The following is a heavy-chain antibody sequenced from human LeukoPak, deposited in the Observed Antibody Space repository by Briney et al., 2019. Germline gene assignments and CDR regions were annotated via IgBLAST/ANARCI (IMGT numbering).Heavy chain of an antibody. J-gene: IGHJ4*02. CDR1: GYAFTSYY. Sequence: ASVKVSCKASGYAFTSYYIQWVRQAPGQGLECMGWINPNSGDTHFARNFQDTVTMTRDTTITTVYMSLTRLTSADTAVYYCARGPLINSRGRHAHFDFWGQGTGVTVSS. CDR2: INPNSGDT. CDR3: ARGPLINSRGRHAHFDF. V-gene: IGHV1-2*02. D-gene: IGHD3-22*01.